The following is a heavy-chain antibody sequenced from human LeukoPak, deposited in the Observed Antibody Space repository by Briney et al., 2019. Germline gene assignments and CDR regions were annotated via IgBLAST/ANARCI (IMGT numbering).Heavy chain of an antibody. CDR3: TRGSYGDYEY. Sequence: PGRSLRLSCAASGSTFSSYGMHWVRQAPGKGLEWVSSIDPSSTYIYYADSVKGRFTISRDNAQNSLYLQMNSLRAEDTAVYYCTRGSYGDYEYWGQGTLVTVSS. D-gene: IGHD4-17*01. CDR1: GSTFSSYG. J-gene: IGHJ4*02. V-gene: IGHV3-21*01. CDR2: IDPSSTYI.